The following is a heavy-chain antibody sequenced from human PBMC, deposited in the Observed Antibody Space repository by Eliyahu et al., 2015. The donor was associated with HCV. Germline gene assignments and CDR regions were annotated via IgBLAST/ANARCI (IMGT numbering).Heavy chain of an antibody. Sequence: QVQLVQSGAEVKKPGASXKVSCKASGYTFTTYYMHCVRQAPGQGLEWMGIINPSGGSTSYAQKFQGRVTMTRDTSTSTVYMELSSLRSEDTAVYYCAGGSIAAAWGYGMDVWGQGTTVTVSS. D-gene: IGHD6-13*01. CDR1: GYTFTTYY. V-gene: IGHV1-46*01. J-gene: IGHJ6*02. CDR2: INPSGGST. CDR3: AGGSIAAAWGYGMDV.